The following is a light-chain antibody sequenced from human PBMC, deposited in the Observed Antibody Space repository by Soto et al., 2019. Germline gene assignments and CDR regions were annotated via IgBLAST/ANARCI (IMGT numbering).Light chain of an antibody. Sequence: QSVLTQPPSASGTPGQRVTTSCSGSSSNIGKNYVYWYQQLPGTVPKLLIYRNNQRPSGVPDRFSGSKSGTSVSLTISGLRSEDEADYYCATWDDSLSGWVFGGGTKLTVL. CDR1: SSNIGKNY. V-gene: IGLV1-47*01. J-gene: IGLJ3*02. CDR2: RNN. CDR3: ATWDDSLSGWV.